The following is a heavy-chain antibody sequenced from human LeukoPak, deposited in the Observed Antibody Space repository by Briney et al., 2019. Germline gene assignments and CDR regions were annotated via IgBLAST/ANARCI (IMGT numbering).Heavy chain of an antibody. Sequence: PGGSLRLSCAASGFTFSSYWMSWVRQAPGKGLEWVANIKQDGSEKHYVDSVKGRFTISRDNAKNSLYLQMNSLRAEDTAVYYCARDQSDYWEGYWGQGTLVTVSS. J-gene: IGHJ4*02. CDR3: ARDQSDYWEGY. CDR2: IKQDGSEK. D-gene: IGHD4-11*01. V-gene: IGHV3-7*01. CDR1: GFTFSSYW.